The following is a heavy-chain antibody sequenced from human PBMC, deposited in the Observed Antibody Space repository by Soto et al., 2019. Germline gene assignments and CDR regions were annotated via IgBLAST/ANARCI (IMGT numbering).Heavy chain of an antibody. V-gene: IGHV2-5*02. CDR2: IYWDDDK. J-gene: IGHJ4*02. D-gene: IGHD3-22*01. CDR3: AHRQPTYYHDSSVYYYVSRDSCFDY. CDR1: GFSLSTSGVG. Sequence: QITLKESGPTLVKPTQTLTLTCSFSGFSLSTSGVGVGWIRQPPGKALEWLALIYWDDDKRYSPSLKSRLTITKDTSKNQVVLTMTNMDPVDTATYYCAHRQPTYYHDSSVYYYVSRDSCFDYWAQGTLVTVSS.